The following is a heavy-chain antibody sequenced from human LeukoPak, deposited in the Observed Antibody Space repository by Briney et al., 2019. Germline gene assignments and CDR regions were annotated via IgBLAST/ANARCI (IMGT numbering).Heavy chain of an antibody. CDR3: AIGLGTYYYDSS. D-gene: IGHD3-22*01. CDR1: GFTVSSNY. Sequence: GGSLRLSCAASGFTVSSNYMSWVRQAPGKGLEWVSVIYSGGSTYYADSVKGRFTISRDNSKNTLYLQMNSLRAEDTAVYYCAIGLGTYYYDSSGGQGTLVTVSS. CDR2: IYSGGST. J-gene: IGHJ4*02. V-gene: IGHV3-53*01.